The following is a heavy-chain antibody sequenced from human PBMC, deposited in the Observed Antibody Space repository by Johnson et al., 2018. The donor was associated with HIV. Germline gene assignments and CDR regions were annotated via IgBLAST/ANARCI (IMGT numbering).Heavy chain of an antibody. CDR1: GFTFSTYA. CDR2: ISYDGSNQ. D-gene: IGHD4-23*01. V-gene: IGHV3-30-3*01. Sequence: QVQLVESGGGVVRPGGSLRLSCAASGFTFSTYAMNWVRQPPGRGLEWVAVISYDGSNQNYAESVKGRFTISRDNSKNTLSLQMNSLRPEDTAVYYCARPRTTVLTPRFDAFDMWGQGTVVTVSS. CDR3: ARPRTTVLTPRFDAFDM. J-gene: IGHJ3*02.